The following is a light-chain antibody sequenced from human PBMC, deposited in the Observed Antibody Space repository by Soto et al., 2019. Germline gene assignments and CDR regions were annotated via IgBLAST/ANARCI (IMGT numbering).Light chain of an antibody. Sequence: DIQMTQSPSFLSASVGDRVTITCRTRQTVSNNLNWYQRKPGKAPSLLIYASSTWQSGVPSRFIGSGSETEFTLTISSLQHEDLATYYCQQDNMTPFTFGPGTKVDI. CDR1: QTVSNN. CDR3: QQDNMTPFT. CDR2: ASS. V-gene: IGKV1-39*01. J-gene: IGKJ3*01.